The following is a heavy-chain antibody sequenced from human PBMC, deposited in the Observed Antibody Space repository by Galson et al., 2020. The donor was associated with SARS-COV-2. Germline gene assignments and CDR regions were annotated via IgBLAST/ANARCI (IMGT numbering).Heavy chain of an antibody. CDR2: IVVGSGNT. CDR1: GFTFTSSA. J-gene: IGHJ4*02. Sequence: SVKVSCKASGFTFTSSAVQWVRQARGQRLEWIGWIVVGSGNTNYAQKFQERVTITRDMSTSTAYMELSSLRSEDTAVYYCAASLSSIWFGESNPPGYWGQGTLVTVSS. CDR3: AASLSSIWFGESNPPGY. D-gene: IGHD3-10*01. V-gene: IGHV1-58*01.